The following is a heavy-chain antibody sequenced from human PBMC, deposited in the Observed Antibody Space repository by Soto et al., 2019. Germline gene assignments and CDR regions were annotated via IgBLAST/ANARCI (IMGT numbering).Heavy chain of an antibody. J-gene: IGHJ6*04. CDR2: IDSSGTIR. D-gene: IGHD3-3*01. CDR3: ATLPIFGVFTDV. CDR1: GFTFSDYY. V-gene: IGHV3-11*01. Sequence: RVSLRLSWAVSGFTFSDYYINWIRQAPGKGLEWISYIDSSGTIRYYADSVRGRFTISRDNARNSVYLQMSSLRAEDTAVYYCATLPIFGVFTDVRGKGTTVTVSS.